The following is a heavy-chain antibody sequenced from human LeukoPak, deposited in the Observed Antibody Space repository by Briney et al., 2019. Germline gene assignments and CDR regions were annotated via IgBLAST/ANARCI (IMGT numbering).Heavy chain of an antibody. CDR2: INHSGST. D-gene: IGHD1-26*01. V-gene: IGHV4-34*01. CDR3: ARVKGRGSYYGIDY. Sequence: SETLSLTCAVYGGSFSGYYWSWIRQPLGKGLEWIGEINHSGSTNYNPSLKSRVTISGDTSKNQFSLKLSSVTAADTAVYYCARVKGRGSYYGIDYWGQGTLVTVSS. J-gene: IGHJ4*02. CDR1: GGSFSGYY.